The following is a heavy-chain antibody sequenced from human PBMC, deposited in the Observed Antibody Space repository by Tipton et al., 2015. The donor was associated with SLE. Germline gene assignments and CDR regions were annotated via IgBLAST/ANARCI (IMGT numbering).Heavy chain of an antibody. J-gene: IGHJ4*02. CDR1: GFTFSCYW. Sequence: SLRLSCAASGFTFSCYWMSWVRQAPGKGLEWVANIKQDGSEKYYVDSVKGRFTISRDNAKNSLYLQMNSLRAEDTAVYYCARAGPLLWVPYFDYWGQGTLVTVSS. V-gene: IGHV3-7*01. CDR3: ARAGPLLWVPYFDY. D-gene: IGHD3-10*01. CDR2: IKQDGSEK.